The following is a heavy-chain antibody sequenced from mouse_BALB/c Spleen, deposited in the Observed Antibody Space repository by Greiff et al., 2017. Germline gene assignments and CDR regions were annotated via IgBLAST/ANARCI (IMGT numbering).Heavy chain of an antibody. J-gene: IGHJ1*01. V-gene: IGHV5-12-1*01. CDR1: GFAFSSYD. CDR2: ISSGGGST. Sequence: DVKLVESGGGLVKPGGSLKLSCAASGFAFSSYDMSWVRQTPEKRLEWVAYISSGGGSTYYPDTVKGRFTISRDNATNTLYLQMSSLKSEDTAMYYCARHPYGYVNWYFDVWGAGTTVTVAS. D-gene: IGHD1-2*01. CDR3: ARHPYGYVNWYFDV.